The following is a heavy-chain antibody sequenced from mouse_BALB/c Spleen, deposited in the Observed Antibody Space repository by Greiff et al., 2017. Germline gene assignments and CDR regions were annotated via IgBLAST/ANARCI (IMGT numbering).Heavy chain of an antibody. V-gene: IGHV2-9*02. CDR1: GFSLTSYG. J-gene: IGHJ4*01. Sequence: VNVVESGPGLVAPSQSLSITCTVSGFSLTSYGVHWVRQPPGKGLEWLGVIWAGGSTNYNSALMSRLSISKDNSKSQVFLKMNSLQTDDTAMYYCARGLLPYAMDYWGQGTSVTVSS. CDR3: ARGLLPYAMDY. CDR2: IWAGGST. D-gene: IGHD1-1*01.